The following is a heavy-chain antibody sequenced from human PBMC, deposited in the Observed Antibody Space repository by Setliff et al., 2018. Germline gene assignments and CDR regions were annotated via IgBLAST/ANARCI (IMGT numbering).Heavy chain of an antibody. J-gene: IGHJ3*02. D-gene: IGHD1-26*01. Sequence: ASVKVSCKASGYTFTSYYVHWVRQAPGQGLEWMGMINPSGGSTFYAQNFQGGVTMTRDTFTSTVYMELSSLRSDDTAVYYCARASAKYEGGAFDIWGQGTMVTVSS. V-gene: IGHV1-46*01. CDR3: ARASAKYEGGAFDI. CDR1: GYTFTSYY. CDR2: INPSGGST.